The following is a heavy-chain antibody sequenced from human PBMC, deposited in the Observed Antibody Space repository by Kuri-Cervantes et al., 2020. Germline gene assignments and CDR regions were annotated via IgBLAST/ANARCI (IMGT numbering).Heavy chain of an antibody. CDR3: ANRGGYYYGMDV. CDR2: ISYDGSNK. D-gene: IGHD3-10*01. V-gene: IGHV3-30*04. CDR1: GFTFSSYA. J-gene: IGHJ6*02. Sequence: GESLKISCAASGFTFSSYAMHWVRQAPGKGLEWVAVISYDGSNKYYADSVKGRFTISRDNSKNTLYLQMNSLRAEDTAVYYCANRGGYYYGMDVWGQGTTVTVSS.